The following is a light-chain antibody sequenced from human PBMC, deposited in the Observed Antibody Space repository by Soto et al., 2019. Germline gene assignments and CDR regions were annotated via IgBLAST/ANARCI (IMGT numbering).Light chain of an antibody. J-gene: IGLJ2*01. CDR1: SSDVGGYNY. CDR2: EVS. CDR3: SSYAGSNSVV. Sequence: QSVLTQPPSASGSPGQSVTLSCTGTSSDVGGYNYVSWYKQHPGKAPKLMIYEVSKRPSGVPYRFSGSKSGNTASLTVSGLQAEDEADYYFSSYAGSNSVVFGGGTQLTVL. V-gene: IGLV2-8*01.